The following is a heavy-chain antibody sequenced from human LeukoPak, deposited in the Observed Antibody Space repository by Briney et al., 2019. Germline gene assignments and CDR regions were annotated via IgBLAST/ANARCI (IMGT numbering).Heavy chain of an antibody. D-gene: IGHD5-18*01. CDR1: GFTFSSYG. V-gene: IGHV3-30*18. J-gene: IGHJ4*02. CDR2: ISYDGSNK. Sequence: PGRSLRLSCAASGFTFSSYGMHWVRQAPGKGLEWVAVISYDGSNKYYADSVKGRFTISRDDSKNTLFLQMNSLRAEDTAVYYCAKEMWDKGVDTIPFDYWGQGTLVTVSS. CDR3: AKEMWDKGVDTIPFDY.